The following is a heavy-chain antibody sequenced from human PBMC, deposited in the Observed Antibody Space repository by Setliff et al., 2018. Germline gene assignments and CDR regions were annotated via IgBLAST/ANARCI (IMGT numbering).Heavy chain of an antibody. Sequence: ASVKVSCKASGYTFTGYYMHWVRQAPGQGLEWMGRINPNSGGTNYAQKFQGRVTMTWDTSISTAYMEPSSLRSEDTAVYYCARVLEPNYDILTGYYYYYYYGMDVWGQGTTVTVSS. D-gene: IGHD3-9*01. V-gene: IGHV1-2*06. CDR1: GYTFTGYY. J-gene: IGHJ6*02. CDR2: INPNSGGT. CDR3: ARVLEPNYDILTGYYYYYYYGMDV.